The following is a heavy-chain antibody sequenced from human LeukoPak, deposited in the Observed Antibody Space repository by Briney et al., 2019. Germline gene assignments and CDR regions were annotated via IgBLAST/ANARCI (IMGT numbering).Heavy chain of an antibody. CDR3: ARLTAYYFDY. J-gene: IGHJ4*02. V-gene: IGHV3-74*01. D-gene: IGHD7-27*01. CDR2: INGDGSSA. Sequence: TGGPLRLSCEASGFTFRSYWMHWVRHAPGKGLVWVSRINGDGSSASYADSVKGRFTISRDNAKNTVYLQMTSLRAEDTAMYYCARLTAYYFDYWGQGTLVPVSS. CDR1: GFTFRSYW.